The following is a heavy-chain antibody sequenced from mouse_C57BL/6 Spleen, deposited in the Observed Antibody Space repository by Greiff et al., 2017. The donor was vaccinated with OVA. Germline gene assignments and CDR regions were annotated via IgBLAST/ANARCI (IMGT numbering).Heavy chain of an antibody. V-gene: IGHV3-8*01. CDR1: GYSITSDY. D-gene: IGHD1-1*01. Sequence: EVQLQQSGPGLAKPSQTLSLTCSVTGYSITSDYWNWIRKFPGNKLEYMGYISYSGSTYYNPSLKSRISITRDTSKNQYYRQLNSVTTEDTATYYCARYPDYGSSYWYFDVWGTGTTVTVSS. CDR3: ARYPDYGSSYWYFDV. CDR2: ISYSGST. J-gene: IGHJ1*03.